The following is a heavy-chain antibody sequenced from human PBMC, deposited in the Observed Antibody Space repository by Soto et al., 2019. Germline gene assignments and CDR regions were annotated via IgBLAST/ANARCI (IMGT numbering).Heavy chain of an antibody. CDR3: LRQIPQIYDFWIGSKKAFDP. D-gene: IGHD3-3*01. CDR1: GFTFSSYF. V-gene: IGHV1-46*01. J-gene: IGHJ5*02. CDR2: SDPRGEST. Sequence: QVQLVQSGADVKRPGASVKISCKATGFTFSSYFIHWMRQAPGQGLEWMGLSDPRGESTTYAPNFPGRVTLTSDTSTSTVYMELTSLRSEDTAVYYCLRQIPQIYDFWIGSKKAFDPWGQGTLVTVSS.